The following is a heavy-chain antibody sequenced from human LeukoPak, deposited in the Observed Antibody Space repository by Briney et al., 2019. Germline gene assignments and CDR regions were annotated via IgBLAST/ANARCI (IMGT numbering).Heavy chain of an antibody. Sequence: GGSLRLSCAASGFTFSRYAMSWVRQAPGKGGEWVSAISGSGGSTYYADPVKGRFTISRDNSKNTLYLQMNSLRAEDTAVYYCAKESGSYFDACDIWGQGTMVTVSS. CDR1: GFTFSRYA. J-gene: IGHJ3*02. CDR3: AKESGSYFDACDI. V-gene: IGHV3-23*01. D-gene: IGHD1-26*01. CDR2: ISGSGGST.